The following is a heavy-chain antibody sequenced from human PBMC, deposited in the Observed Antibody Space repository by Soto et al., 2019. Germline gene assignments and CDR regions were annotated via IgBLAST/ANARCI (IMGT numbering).Heavy chain of an antibody. Sequence: PSETLSLTCTVSGGSISSDYWSWIRQPPGKGLEWIGYIYYSGSTNYNPSLKSRVTISVDTSKNQFSLKLSSVTAADTAVYYCARGDYSHYPGFYYYFGMDNWGQGTTVT. CDR2: IYYSGST. J-gene: IGHJ6*02. CDR3: ARGDYSHYPGFYYYFGMDN. D-gene: IGHD4-4*01. CDR1: GGSISSDY. V-gene: IGHV4-59*01.